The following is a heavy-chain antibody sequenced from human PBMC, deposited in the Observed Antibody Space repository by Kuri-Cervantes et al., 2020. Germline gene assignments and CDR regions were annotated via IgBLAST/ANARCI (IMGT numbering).Heavy chain of an antibody. V-gene: IGHV3-48*01. CDR2: ISSSSSTI. CDR1: GFTFDEHA. J-gene: IGHJ4*02. Sequence: GESLKISCVVSGFTFDEHAMHWVRQAPGKGLEWVSYISSSSSTIYYVDSVKGRFTISRDNAKNSLFLQMNNLRAEDTAVYYCTRRLESWGQGTLVTVSS. CDR3: TRRLES.